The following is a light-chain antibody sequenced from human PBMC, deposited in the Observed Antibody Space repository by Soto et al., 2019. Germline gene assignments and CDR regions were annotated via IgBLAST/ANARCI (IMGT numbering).Light chain of an antibody. CDR2: DVS. J-gene: IGLJ2*01. CDR1: SSDVGGYNF. CDR3: SSYTSSTTFVV. Sequence: SVLTEPASVSGSPGQSITISCTGTSSDVGGYNFVSWYQQHPGKVPKLMIHDVSSRPSGISNRFSGSKSGNTASLTISGLQAEDETDYYCSSYTSSTTFVVFGGGTKVTVL. V-gene: IGLV2-14*01.